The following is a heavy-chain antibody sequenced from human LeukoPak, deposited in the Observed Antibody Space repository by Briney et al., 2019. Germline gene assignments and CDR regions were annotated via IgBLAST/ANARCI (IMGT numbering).Heavy chain of an antibody. V-gene: IGHV4-59*08. J-gene: IGHJ6*02. CDR2: IYYSGST. D-gene: IGHD6-13*01. Sequence: PSETLSHTCTVSGGSISSYYWSWIRQPPGKGLEWIGYIYYSGSTNYNPSLKSRVTISVDTSKNQFSLKLSSVTAADTAVYYCARLRIAAAGAGYYYYYGTDVWGQGTTVTVSS. CDR3: ARLRIAAAGAGYYYYYGTDV. CDR1: GGSISSYY.